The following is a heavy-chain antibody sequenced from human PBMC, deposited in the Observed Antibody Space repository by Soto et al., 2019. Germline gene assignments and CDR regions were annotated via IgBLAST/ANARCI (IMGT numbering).Heavy chain of an antibody. CDR3: ASVRYGDLFDF. CDR1: SGSISSSNW. J-gene: IGHJ4*02. Sequence: QVQLQESGPGLVKPSGTLSLTCAVSSGSISSSNWWSWVRQTPGKGLEWIGEIYHSGSTNYNPSLKSRVTISVDKCKNQFSLKLSSVTAADTAVYYCASVRYGDLFDFWGQGTLVTVSS. CDR2: IYHSGST. D-gene: IGHD4-17*01. V-gene: IGHV4-4*02.